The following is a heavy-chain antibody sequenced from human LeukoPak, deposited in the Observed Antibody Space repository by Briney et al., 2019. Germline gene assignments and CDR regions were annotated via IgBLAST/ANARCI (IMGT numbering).Heavy chain of an antibody. CDR3: VRDNSRGQSLGVIY. Sequence: GGSLRLSCAASGFTFSTYNMNWARQAPGKGLEWISYINADSSTIHYPDSVRGRFTTSRDNAKNSLYLQMNSLRAEDTAVYYCVRDNSRGQSLGVIYWGQGSLVTVSS. J-gene: IGHJ4*02. CDR2: INADSSTI. CDR1: GFTFSTYN. D-gene: IGHD3-22*01. V-gene: IGHV3-48*01.